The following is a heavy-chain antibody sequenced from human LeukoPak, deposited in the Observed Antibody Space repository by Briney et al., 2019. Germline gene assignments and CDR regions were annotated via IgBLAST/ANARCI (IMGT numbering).Heavy chain of an antibody. Sequence: PGGSLGLSCAASGFTFDDYAMHWVRQAPGKGLEWVSGISWNSGSIGYADSVKGRFTISRDNAKNSLYLQMNSLRAEDTALYYCAKVHKGYSYGEPIDYWGQGTLVTVSS. CDR1: GFTFDDYA. J-gene: IGHJ4*02. V-gene: IGHV3-9*01. D-gene: IGHD5-18*01. CDR3: AKVHKGYSYGEPIDY. CDR2: ISWNSGSI.